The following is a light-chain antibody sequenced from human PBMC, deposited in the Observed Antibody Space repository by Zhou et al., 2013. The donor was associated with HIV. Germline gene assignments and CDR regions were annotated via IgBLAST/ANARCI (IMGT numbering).Light chain of an antibody. V-gene: IGKV1-27*01. J-gene: IGKJ4*01. Sequence: DTQMTQSPSSLSASVGDRVTITCRASEGISNYLAWYQQKPGKVPKLLINAASSLQSGFPSRFSGSGFGTGFTLTISSLQPEDVATYFCTKTINSAPPTFGGGTKVE. CDR2: AAS. CDR3: TKTINSAPPT. CDR1: EGISNY.